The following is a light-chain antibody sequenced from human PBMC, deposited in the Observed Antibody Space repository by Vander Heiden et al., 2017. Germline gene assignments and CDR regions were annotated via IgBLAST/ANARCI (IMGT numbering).Light chain of an antibody. J-gene: IGKJ4*01. CDR3: QNYNSDPIT. CDR2: GAS. V-gene: IGKV1-27*01. CDR1: QGISNY. Sequence: DIQMTQSPSSLSASVGDRVIITCRASQGISNYLAWYQQKPGKVPKLLIYGASTLQPGVPSRFSGSGSGTDFTLTISSLQSDDVATYYCQNYNSDPITFGGGTKVEIK.